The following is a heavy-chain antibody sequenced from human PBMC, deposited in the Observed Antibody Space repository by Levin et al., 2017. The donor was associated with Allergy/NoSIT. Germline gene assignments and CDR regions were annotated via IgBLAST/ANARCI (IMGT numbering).Heavy chain of an antibody. CDR2: IYTSGST. V-gene: IGHV4-4*07. J-gene: IGHJ6*02. Sequence: SQTLSLTCTVSGGSIRSHYWSWIRQPAGKGLEWIGRIYTSGSTNSNPSLKSRVTLSVDTSKNQVSLKLSSVTAADTAFYYCARDVGVAGAGDSLYYYYYGMDVWGQGTTVTVSS. CDR3: ARDVGVAGAGDSLYYYYYGMDV. CDR1: GGSIRSHY. D-gene: IGHD6-13*01.